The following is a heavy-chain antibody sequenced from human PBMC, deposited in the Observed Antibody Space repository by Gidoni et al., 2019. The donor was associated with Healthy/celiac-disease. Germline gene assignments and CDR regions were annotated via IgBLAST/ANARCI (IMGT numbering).Heavy chain of an antibody. D-gene: IGHD4-17*01. J-gene: IGHJ4*02. Sequence: QVQLVESGGGVVQPGRSLRLSCSASGFTFSSYGMHWVRQAPGKGLEWVAVISYDGSNKYYADSVKGRFTISRDNSKNTLYLQMNSLRAEDTAVYYCAKDVDYGGNPGYWGQGTLVTVSS. V-gene: IGHV3-30*18. CDR2: ISYDGSNK. CDR3: AKDVDYGGNPGY. CDR1: GFTFSSYG.